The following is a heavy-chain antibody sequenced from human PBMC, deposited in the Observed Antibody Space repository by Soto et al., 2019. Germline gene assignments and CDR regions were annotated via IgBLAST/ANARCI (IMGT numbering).Heavy chain of an antibody. D-gene: IGHD1-26*01. V-gene: IGHV6-1*01. CDR3: AKIVGATVDI. Sequence: PSQTLSLTCAISWYSVSSNIAAWNWIRQSPSRGLDWLGSTYYMSKWXXDYAVSVXXRITINPDTSXNQFSLHLNSVTPEYXAVYYCAKIVGATVDIWGQGTMVTVS. CDR2: TYYMSKWXX. CDR1: WYSVSSNIAA. J-gene: IGHJ3*02.